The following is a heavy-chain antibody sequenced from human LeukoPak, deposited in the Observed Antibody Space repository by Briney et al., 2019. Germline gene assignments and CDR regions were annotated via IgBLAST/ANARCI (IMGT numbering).Heavy chain of an antibody. D-gene: IGHD1-26*01. J-gene: IGHJ6*03. CDR3: ARDPYSGSYSDYYYYYMDV. CDR1: GFTFSSYW. Sequence: GGSLRLSCAASGFTFSSYWMSWVRQAPGKGLEWVANIKQDGSEKYYVDSVKGRFTISRDNAKNSLYLQMNSLRAEDTAVYYCARDPYSGSYSDYYYYYMDVWGKGTTVTVSS. V-gene: IGHV3-7*01. CDR2: IKQDGSEK.